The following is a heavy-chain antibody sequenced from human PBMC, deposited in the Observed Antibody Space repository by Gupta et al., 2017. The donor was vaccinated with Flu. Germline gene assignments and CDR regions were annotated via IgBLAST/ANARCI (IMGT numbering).Heavy chain of an antibody. J-gene: IGHJ4*02. Sequence: QVQLVESGGGVVQPGRSLRLSCAASGFTFSSYGMHWFRQAPGKGLEWVAVISYDGSNKYYADSVKGRFTISRDNSKNTLYLQMNSLRAEDTAVYYCAKGEIAVAGTQDYWGQGTLVTVSS. D-gene: IGHD6-19*01. CDR1: GFTFSSYG. CDR3: AKGEIAVAGTQDY. CDR2: ISYDGSNK. V-gene: IGHV3-30*18.